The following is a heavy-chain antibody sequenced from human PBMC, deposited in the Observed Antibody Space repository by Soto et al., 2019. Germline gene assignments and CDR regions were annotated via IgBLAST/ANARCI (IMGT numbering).Heavy chain of an antibody. Sequence: ASVKVSCKASGDTFTSYGISWVRQAPGQGLEWMGWISAYNGNTNYAQKLQGRVTMTTDTSTSTAYMELRSLRSDDTAVYYCARVEYSSSWSYLGDAFDIWGQGTMVTV. D-gene: IGHD6-13*01. J-gene: IGHJ3*02. CDR3: ARVEYSSSWSYLGDAFDI. CDR2: ISAYNGNT. CDR1: GDTFTSYG. V-gene: IGHV1-18*04.